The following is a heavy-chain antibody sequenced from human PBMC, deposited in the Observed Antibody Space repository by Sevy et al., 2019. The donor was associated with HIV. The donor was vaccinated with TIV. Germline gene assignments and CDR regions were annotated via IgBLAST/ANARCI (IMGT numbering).Heavy chain of an antibody. V-gene: IGHV3-7*01. CDR2: IKQDGSEK. J-gene: IGHJ1*01. D-gene: IGHD3-3*01. CDR3: ERVPPILEWLLSEEYFQH. Sequence: GGSLRLSCAASGFTFSSYWMSWVRQAPGKGLEWVANIKQDGSEKYYVDSVKGRFTISRDNAKNSLYLQMNSLRAEDTAVYYCERVPPILEWLLSEEYFQHWGQGTLVTVSS. CDR1: GFTFSSYW.